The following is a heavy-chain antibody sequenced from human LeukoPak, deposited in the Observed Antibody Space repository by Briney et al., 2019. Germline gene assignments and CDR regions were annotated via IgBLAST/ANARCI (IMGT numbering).Heavy chain of an antibody. CDR2: ITNDGSST. CDR1: GLTFSSHW. V-gene: IGHV3-74*01. D-gene: IGHD6-19*01. Sequence: GGSLRLSCAASGLTFSSHWMHWVRQAPGKGLVWVSRITNDGSSTTYADSVKGRFTISRDNAKNSLYLQMNSLRVVDTAFYYCAKDNRRHYTSGPNPDSLHWGQGALVTVSS. J-gene: IGHJ4*02. CDR3: AKDNRRHYTSGPNPDSLH.